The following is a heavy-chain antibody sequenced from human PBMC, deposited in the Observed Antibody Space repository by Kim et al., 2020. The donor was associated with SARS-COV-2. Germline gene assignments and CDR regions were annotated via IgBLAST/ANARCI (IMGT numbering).Heavy chain of an antibody. V-gene: IGHV3-23*01. CDR3: VTGDISTYSVVY. Sequence: GGSLRLSCAASGFTFTGYAMSWVRQAPGKGLEWVSTISGSGGSTYYADSVKGRSTISRDNSKNTLYLQMNSLRAEDTAVYYCVTGDISTYSVVYWGRGTLVTVSS. CDR2: ISGSGGST. CDR1: GFTFTGYA. D-gene: IGHD3-9*01. J-gene: IGHJ4*02.